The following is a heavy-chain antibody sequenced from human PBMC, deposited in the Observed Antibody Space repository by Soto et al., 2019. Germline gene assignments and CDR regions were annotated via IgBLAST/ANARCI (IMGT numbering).Heavy chain of an antibody. D-gene: IGHD3-3*01. CDR3: ARDRRDHTIFGMVGYFDL. V-gene: IGHV1-69*06. J-gene: IGHJ2*01. CDR1: GGSFSSHA. Sequence: QVQLVQSGAEVKKPGSSVKVSCKPSGGSFSSHAVSWVRQAPGQGLEWVGGIVPIFGTKNYAEKFQGRVTITADKSTSTGYMDLSSLKSDDTAVYFCARDRRDHTIFGMVGYFDLWGRGTLVSVSS. CDR2: IVPIFGTK.